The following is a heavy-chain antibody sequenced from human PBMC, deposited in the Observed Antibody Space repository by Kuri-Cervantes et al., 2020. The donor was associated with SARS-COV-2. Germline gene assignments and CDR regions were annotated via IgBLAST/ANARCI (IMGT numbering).Heavy chain of an antibody. CDR3: ARGGYSSSWYSDY. D-gene: IGHD6-13*01. V-gene: IGHV3-21*01. CDR1: GFTFSSYS. J-gene: IGHJ4*02. Sequence: GGALRLSCAASGFTFSSYSMNWVRQAPGKGLEWVSSISSSSSYIYYADSVKGRFTISRDNAKNSLYLQMNSLRAEDTAVYYCARGGYSSSWYSDYWGQGTLVTVSS. CDR2: ISSSSSYI.